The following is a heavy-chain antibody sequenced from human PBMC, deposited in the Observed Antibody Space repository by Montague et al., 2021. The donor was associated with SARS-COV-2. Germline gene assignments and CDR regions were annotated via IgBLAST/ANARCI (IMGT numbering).Heavy chain of an antibody. J-gene: IGHJ4*02. V-gene: IGHV5-10-1*01. CDR1: GYSFTTYR. CDR3: ATPVY. CDR2: IDPSDSNT. D-gene: IGHD2-2*01. Sequence: QSGAEVKKPGESLRISCKGSGYSFTTYRINWVRQMPGKVLEWMGKIDPSDSNTSYSPSFQGHVTISVDKSISTAYLQWSSLKALDTAMFYCATPVYWGQGTLVTVSS.